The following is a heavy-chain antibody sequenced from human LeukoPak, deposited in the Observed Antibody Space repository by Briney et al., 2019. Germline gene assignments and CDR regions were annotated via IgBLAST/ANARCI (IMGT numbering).Heavy chain of an antibody. CDR2: INPNSGGT. V-gene: IGHV1-2*02. CDR1: GGTFSSYA. Sequence: ASVKVSCKASGGTFSSYAISWVRQAPGQGLEWMGWINPNSGGTNYAQKFQGRVTMTRDTSISTAYMELSRLRSDDTAVYYCAREGGGVSSSWYGDWGQGTLVTVSS. CDR3: AREGGGVSSSWYGD. D-gene: IGHD6-13*01. J-gene: IGHJ4*02.